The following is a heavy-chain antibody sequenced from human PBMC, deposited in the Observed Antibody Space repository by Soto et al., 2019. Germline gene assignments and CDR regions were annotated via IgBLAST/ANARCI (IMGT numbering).Heavy chain of an antibody. CDR1: GGSISSSSYY. CDR2: IYCSGST. V-gene: IGHV4-39*01. D-gene: IGHD6-13*01. J-gene: IGHJ6*02. Sequence: SQTLSLTCTVSGGSISSSSYYWGLIRQPPGKGLEWIGSIYCSGSTYYNPSLKSRVTISVDTSKNQFSLKLSSVTAAETAVYYCARNIAAAGTSYYYGMDVWGQGTTVTVSS. CDR3: ARNIAAAGTSYYYGMDV.